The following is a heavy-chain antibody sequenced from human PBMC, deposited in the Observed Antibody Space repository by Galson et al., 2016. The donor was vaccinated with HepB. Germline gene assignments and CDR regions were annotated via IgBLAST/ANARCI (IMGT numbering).Heavy chain of an antibody. V-gene: IGHV5-51*01. J-gene: IGHJ2*01. D-gene: IGHD5-24*01. CDR1: GYRFTTYW. CDR2: IYPSDSDT. CDR3: ARSIEMSRNRYFNL. Sequence: QSGAEVKKPGESLKISCTGSGYRFTTYWIAWVRQMPGKGLEWMGIIYPSDSDTKYSPSFEGQVIISADKSISTAYLQWSSLKASDTAMYYCARSIEMSRNRYFNLWGRGTLVIVSS.